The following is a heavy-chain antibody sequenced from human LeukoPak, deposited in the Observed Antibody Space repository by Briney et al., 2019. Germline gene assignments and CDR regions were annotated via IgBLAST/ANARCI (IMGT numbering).Heavy chain of an antibody. Sequence: SETLSPACTVSGGSISSSSYYWGWIRQPPGKGLEWIGSIYYSGSTYYNPSLKSRVTISVDTSKNHFSLKLTSVTAADTTVYYCARHTDYGSGSQSLDYWGQGTLVTVSS. CDR3: ARHTDYGSGSQSLDY. J-gene: IGHJ4*02. D-gene: IGHD3-10*01. CDR2: IYYSGST. CDR1: GGSISSSSYY. V-gene: IGHV4-39*01.